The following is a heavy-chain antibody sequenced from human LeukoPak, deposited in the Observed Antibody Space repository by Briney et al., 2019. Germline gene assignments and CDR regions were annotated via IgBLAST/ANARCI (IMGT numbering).Heavy chain of an antibody. CDR2: INPNSGDT. CDR3: ARDDYGGNGLAH. Sequence: ASVKVSCKASGYRLTDYYMHWVRQAPGQGLEWMGWINPNSGDTNYAQRFQGRVTMTRDTSISTAYMELSRLRSDDTAVYYCARDDYGGNGLAHWGHGAPVTVSS. V-gene: IGHV1-2*02. D-gene: IGHD4-23*01. CDR1: GYRLTDYY. J-gene: IGHJ4*03.